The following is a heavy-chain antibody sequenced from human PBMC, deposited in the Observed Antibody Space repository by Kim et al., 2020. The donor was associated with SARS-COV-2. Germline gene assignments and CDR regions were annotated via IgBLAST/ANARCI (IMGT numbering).Heavy chain of an antibody. CDR2: IKQDGSEK. V-gene: IGHV3-7*01. Sequence: GGSLRLSCAASGFTFSSYWMSWVRQAPGKGLEWVANIKQDGSEKYYVDSVKGRFTISRDNAKNSLYLQMNSLRAEDTTVYYCARDTYIAASAPDYWGQGTLVTVSS. J-gene: IGHJ4*02. CDR3: ARDTYIAASAPDY. D-gene: IGHD6-13*01. CDR1: GFTFSSYW.